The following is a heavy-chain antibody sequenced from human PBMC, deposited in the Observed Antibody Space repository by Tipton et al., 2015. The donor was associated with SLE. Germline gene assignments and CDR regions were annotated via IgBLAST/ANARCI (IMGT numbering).Heavy chain of an antibody. CDR2: ISSSSSYT. V-gene: IGHV3-11*06. CDR3: ARLPSGSYYLYYFDS. D-gene: IGHD3-10*01. Sequence: SLRLSCAASGFTFSDYYMSWIRQAPGKGLEWVSYISSSSSYTDYADSVKGRFTISRDNAKNSLYLQMNSLRAEDTAVYYCARLPSGSYYLYYFDSWGQGTLVTVSS. J-gene: IGHJ4*02. CDR1: GFTFSDYY.